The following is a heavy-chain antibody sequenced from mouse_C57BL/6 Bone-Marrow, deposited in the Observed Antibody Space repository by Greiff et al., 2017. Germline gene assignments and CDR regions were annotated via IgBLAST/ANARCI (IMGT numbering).Heavy chain of an antibody. CDR3: ARSHYYGSSYDAMDY. CDR2: IYPGSGRT. Sequence: QVQLQQPGAELVKPGASVKMSCKASGYTFTSYWITWVKPRPGPGLAWLGDIYPGSGRTNYNEKFKSKAPLTVDTSYSTAYMQLSSLTSEDSAVYYCARSHYYGSSYDAMDYGGQGTSVTVSA. CDR1: GYTFTSYW. V-gene: IGHV1-55*01. J-gene: IGHJ4*01. D-gene: IGHD1-1*01.